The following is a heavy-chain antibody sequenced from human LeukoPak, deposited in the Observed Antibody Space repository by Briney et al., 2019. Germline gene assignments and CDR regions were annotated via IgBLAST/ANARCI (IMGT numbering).Heavy chain of an antibody. Sequence: SETLSLTCTVSGXSISSYYWSWIRQPPGKGLEWIGYIYYSGSTNYNPSLKSRVTISVDTSKNQFSLKLSSVTAADTAVYYCARVGDFWSGYPSGWFDPWGQGTLVTVSS. V-gene: IGHV4-59*01. CDR1: GXSISSYY. CDR3: ARVGDFWSGYPSGWFDP. J-gene: IGHJ5*02. CDR2: IYYSGST. D-gene: IGHD3-3*01.